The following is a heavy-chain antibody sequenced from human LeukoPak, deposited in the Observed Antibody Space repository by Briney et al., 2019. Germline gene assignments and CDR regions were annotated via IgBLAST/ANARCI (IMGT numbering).Heavy chain of an antibody. D-gene: IGHD6-13*01. V-gene: IGHV3-11*06. Sequence: GGSLRLSCAASGFTFSDYYMSWIRQAPGKGLEWVSYISSSSSYTNYADSVKGRFTISRDNAKNSLYLQMNSLRAEDTAVYYCARLSIAAAGPRYWYFDLWGRGTLVTVSS. CDR1: GFTFSDYY. J-gene: IGHJ2*01. CDR2: ISSSSSYT. CDR3: ARLSIAAAGPRYWYFDL.